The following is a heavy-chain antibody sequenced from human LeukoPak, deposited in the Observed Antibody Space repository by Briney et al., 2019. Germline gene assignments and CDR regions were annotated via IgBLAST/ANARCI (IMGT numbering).Heavy chain of an antibody. Sequence: ASVTVSCKASGYTYTGYYLHWVRQPPGHGLEWLGSINLNSGGTNYAQKFQGRVNMTRDTSISTAYMELSRLRSEDTAVYYCGRDYGDYWGQGTLVTVSS. D-gene: IGHD3-16*01. CDR2: INLNSGGT. CDR3: GRDYGDY. J-gene: IGHJ4*02. CDR1: GYTYTGYY. V-gene: IGHV1-2*02.